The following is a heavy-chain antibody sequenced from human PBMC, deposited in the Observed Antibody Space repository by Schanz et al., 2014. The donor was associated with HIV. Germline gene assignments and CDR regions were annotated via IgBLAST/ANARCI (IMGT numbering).Heavy chain of an antibody. CDR1: GYTFTSYY. J-gene: IGHJ5*01. D-gene: IGHD6-13*01. Sequence: QVYLAQSGAEVKKPGASVKVSCKASGYTFTSYYMHWVRRAPGQGLEWMGIINPSGGATSYAQKFQGRVTMTRDTSTSTVYMDLSSLTSEDTAVYYCARDKSGSSWYDSWGQGTLVTVSS. CDR3: ARDKSGSSWYDS. CDR2: INPSGGAT. V-gene: IGHV1-46*01.